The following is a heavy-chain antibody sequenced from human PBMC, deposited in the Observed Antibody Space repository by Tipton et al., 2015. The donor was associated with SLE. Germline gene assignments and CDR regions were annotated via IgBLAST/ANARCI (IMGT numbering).Heavy chain of an antibody. CDR2: INHSGST. V-gene: IGHV4-34*01. CDR3: ARDLRDTDNWFDP. CDR1: GGSFSGYY. Sequence: TLSLTCAVYGGSFSGYYWSWIRQPPGKGLEWIGEINHSGSTYYNPSLKSRVTISVDRSKNQFSLKLSSVTAADTAVYYCARDLRDTDNWFDPWGQGTLVTVSS. J-gene: IGHJ5*02.